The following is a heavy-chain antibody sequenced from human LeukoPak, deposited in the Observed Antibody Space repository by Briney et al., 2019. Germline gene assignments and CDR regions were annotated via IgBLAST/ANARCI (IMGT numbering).Heavy chain of an antibody. CDR3: ARAPYSSSWFTTYYYMDV. J-gene: IGHJ6*03. Sequence: SETLSLTCTVSGGSISSYYWSWIRQPPGKGLEWIGYIYYSGSTNYNPSLKSRVTISVDTSKNQFSLKLSSVTAADTAVYYCARAPYSSSWFTTYYYMDVWGKGTTVTISS. V-gene: IGHV4-59*01. CDR1: GGSISSYY. D-gene: IGHD6-13*01. CDR2: IYYSGST.